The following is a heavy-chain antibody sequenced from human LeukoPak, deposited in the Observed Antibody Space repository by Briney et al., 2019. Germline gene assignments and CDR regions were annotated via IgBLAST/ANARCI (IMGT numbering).Heavy chain of an antibody. Sequence: GGSLRLSCAAPGFTFSSYAMSWVRQAPGKGLEWVSGISGSGGNTYYADSVKGRFTVSRDNSKNTLYLQMNSLRAEDTAVYYCAKETFYYGSGSFMGYWGQGTLVTVSS. CDR3: AKETFYYGSGSFMGY. J-gene: IGHJ4*02. CDR1: GFTFSSYA. CDR2: ISGSGGNT. D-gene: IGHD3-10*01. V-gene: IGHV3-23*01.